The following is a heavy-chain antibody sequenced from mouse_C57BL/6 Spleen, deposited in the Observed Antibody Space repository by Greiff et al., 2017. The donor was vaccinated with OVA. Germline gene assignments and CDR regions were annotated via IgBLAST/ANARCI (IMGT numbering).Heavy chain of an antibody. CDR2: IDPENGDT. CDR1: GFNIKDDY. D-gene: IGHD1-1*01. CDR3: TYYYGSSSWFAY. V-gene: IGHV14-4*01. Sequence: VQLQQSGAELVRPGASVKLSCTASGFNIKDDYMHWVKQRPEQGLEWIGWIDPENGDTEYASKFQGKATITADTSSNTAYLQLSSLTSEDTAVYYCTYYYGSSSWFAYWGQGTLVTGSA. J-gene: IGHJ3*01.